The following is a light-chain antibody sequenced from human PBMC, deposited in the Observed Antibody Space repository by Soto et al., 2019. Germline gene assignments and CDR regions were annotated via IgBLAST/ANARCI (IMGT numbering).Light chain of an antibody. CDR2: DVS. CDR3: SSYTSASTYV. J-gene: IGLJ1*01. V-gene: IGLV2-14*03. CDR1: SAVIGAFNY. Sequence: QSVLTQPASVSGSPGQSITISCAGTSAVIGAFNYVSWYQHHPGKVPKLLIFDVSDRPSGVSTRLSASKSAKMASLTISGLQPEDEADYYCSSYTSASTYVFRTGTKATVL.